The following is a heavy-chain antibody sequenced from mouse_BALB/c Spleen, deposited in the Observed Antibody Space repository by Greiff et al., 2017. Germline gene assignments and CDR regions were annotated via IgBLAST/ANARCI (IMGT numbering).Heavy chain of an antibody. J-gene: IGHJ2*01. V-gene: IGHV14-3*02. CDR1: GFTIKDTY. CDR2: IDPANGNT. CDR3: ARAYYRDDGCDY. Sequence: EVKLQESGAELVKPGASVKLSCTASGFTIKDTYMHWVKQRPEQGLEWIGRIDPANGNTKYDPKFQGKATITADTSSNTAYLQRSSLTSEDTAVYYCARAYYRDDGCDYWGQGTTLTVSS. D-gene: IGHD2-14*01.